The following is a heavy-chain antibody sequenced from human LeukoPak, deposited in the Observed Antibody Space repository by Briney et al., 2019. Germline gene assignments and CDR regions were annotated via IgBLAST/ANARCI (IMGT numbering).Heavy chain of an antibody. V-gene: IGHV4-39*07. J-gene: IGHJ4*02. D-gene: IGHD5-18*01. CDR3: ARGSGYSYGLYYFDY. CDR2: IYYSGST. CDR1: GGSISSSSHY. Sequence: RPSETLSLTCTVSGGSISSSSHYWGWIRQPPGKGLEWIGSIYYSGSTYYNPSLKSRVTISVDTSKNQFSLKLSSVTAADTAVYYCARGSGYSYGLYYFDYWGQGTLVTVSS.